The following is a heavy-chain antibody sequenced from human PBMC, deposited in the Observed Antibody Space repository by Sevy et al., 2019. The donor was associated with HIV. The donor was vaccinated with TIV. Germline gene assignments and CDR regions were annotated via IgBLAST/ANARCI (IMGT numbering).Heavy chain of an antibody. J-gene: IGHJ4*02. D-gene: IGHD1-1*01. CDR1: GFSFRSYA. CDR2: ISGTGGTT. Sequence: GGSLRLSCAASGFSFRSYAMSWIRQGPGKGLEWVSGISGTGGTTSYADSVKGRFTISRDNSKDTLYLQMNSVTAEDTAIYYCAKDLRGRTMRRELDYWGRGTLVTVSS. V-gene: IGHV3-23*01. CDR3: AKDLRGRTMRRELDY.